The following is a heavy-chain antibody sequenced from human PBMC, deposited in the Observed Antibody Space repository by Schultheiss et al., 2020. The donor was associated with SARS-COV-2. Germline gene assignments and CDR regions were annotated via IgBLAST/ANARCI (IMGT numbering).Heavy chain of an antibody. V-gene: IGHV4-31*03. CDR3: ARGRQVAAAGTNWFDP. D-gene: IGHD6-13*01. Sequence: SETLSLTCTVSGGSVSSGSYYWSWIRQPPGKGLEWIGYIYYSGSTYYNPSLKSRVTISVDTSKNQFSLKLSSVTAADTAVYYCARGRQVAAAGTNWFDPWGQGTLVTVSS. CDR1: GGSVSSGSYY. J-gene: IGHJ5*02. CDR2: IYYSGST.